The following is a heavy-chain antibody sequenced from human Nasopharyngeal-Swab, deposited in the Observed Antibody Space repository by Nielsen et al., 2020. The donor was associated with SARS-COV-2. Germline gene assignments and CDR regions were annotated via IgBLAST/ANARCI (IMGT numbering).Heavy chain of an antibody. V-gene: IGHV3-11*04. D-gene: IGHD3-10*01. CDR2: ISSSSSTI. CDR1: GFTFSDYY. Sequence: LKISCAASGFTFSDYYMSWIRQAPGKGLEWVSYISSSSSTIYYADSVKGRFTISRDNAKNSLYLQMNSLRAEDTAVYYCARGVTLVRGGLGMDVWGQGTTVTVSS. CDR3: ARGVTLVRGGLGMDV. J-gene: IGHJ6*02.